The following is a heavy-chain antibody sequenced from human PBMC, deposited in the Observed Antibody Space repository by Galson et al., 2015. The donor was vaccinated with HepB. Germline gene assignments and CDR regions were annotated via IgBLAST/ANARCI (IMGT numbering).Heavy chain of an antibody. D-gene: IGHD3-22*01. CDR1: GASLSGYF. CDR2: THYRGST. Sequence: ETLSLTSRVSGASLSGYFWSWNRQPPGRGRGWIGNTHYRGSTNYNPSLKSRVTISVDTSKNQLSLNLTSVTAADTAVYFGAKSRGYRVSNWYFDVWGRGTLLSVSS. V-gene: IGHV4-59*08. CDR3: AKSRGYRVSNWYFDV. J-gene: IGHJ2*01.